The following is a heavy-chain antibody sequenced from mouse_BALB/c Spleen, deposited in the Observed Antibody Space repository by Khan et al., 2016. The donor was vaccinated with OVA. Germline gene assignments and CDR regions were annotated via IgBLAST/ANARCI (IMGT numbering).Heavy chain of an antibody. V-gene: IGHV1S132*01. Sequence: QVQLQQSGAELVKPGASVKLSCKTSGYTFTSYWIQWVKQRPGQGLGWIGEIFPGTGTTYYNENFKGKATLTIDTSSTTAYMQLSSLTSEESEVYLCARGYFGNYEFAYWGQGTLVTVSS. D-gene: IGHD2-1*01. CDR3: ARGYFGNYEFAY. CDR1: GYTFTSYW. CDR2: IFPGTGTT. J-gene: IGHJ3*01.